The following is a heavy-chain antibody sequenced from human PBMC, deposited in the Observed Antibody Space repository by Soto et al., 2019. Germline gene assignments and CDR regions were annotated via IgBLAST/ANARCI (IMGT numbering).Heavy chain of an antibody. V-gene: IGHV1-69*12. J-gene: IGHJ4*02. CDR3: ASGIQLWLRRINTGYSG. Sequence: QVQLVQSGAEVKKPESSVKVSCKAPGGTFSTYAISWVRQAPGQGLEWMGGIIPMFGTANYDQRFQDRVTIPADESTNTVYLELSSLRSEDTAVYFCASGIQLWLRRINTGYSGWGQGTLVSVSS. CDR2: IIPMFGTA. D-gene: IGHD5-18*01. CDR1: GGTFSTYA.